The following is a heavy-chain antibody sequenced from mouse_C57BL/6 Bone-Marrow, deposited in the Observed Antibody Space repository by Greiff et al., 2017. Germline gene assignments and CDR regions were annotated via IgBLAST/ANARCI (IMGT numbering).Heavy chain of an antibody. CDR3: ARSLDWESLYAMDY. J-gene: IGHJ4*01. V-gene: IGHV1-72*01. CDR1: GYTFPSYW. CDR2: IDPNSGGT. D-gene: IGHD4-1*01. Sequence: QVQLKQPGAELVKPGASVKLSCKASGYTFPSYWMHWVKQRPGRGLEWIGRIDPNSGGTKYNEKFKSKATLTVDKPSSTAYMQLSSLTSEDSAVYYCARSLDWESLYAMDYWGQGTSVTVSS.